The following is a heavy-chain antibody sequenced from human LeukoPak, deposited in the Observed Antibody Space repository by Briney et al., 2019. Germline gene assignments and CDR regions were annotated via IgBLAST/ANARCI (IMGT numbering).Heavy chain of an antibody. CDR2: ISSSSSYI. Sequence: GGSLRLSCAASGFTFSSYTMNWVRQAPGKGLEWVSSISSSSSYIYYADSVKGRLTISRDNAKNSLYLQMNSLRAEDTAVYYCARESGDGYNFYFDYWGQGTLVTVSS. V-gene: IGHV3-21*01. CDR1: GFTFSSYT. D-gene: IGHD5-24*01. J-gene: IGHJ4*02. CDR3: ARESGDGYNFYFDY.